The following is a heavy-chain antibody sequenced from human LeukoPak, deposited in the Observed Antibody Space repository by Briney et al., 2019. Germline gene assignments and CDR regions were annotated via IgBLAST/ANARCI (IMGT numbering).Heavy chain of an antibody. J-gene: IGHJ5*02. V-gene: IGHV3-66*01. CDR2: IFSGGDT. Sequence: TGGSLRLSCAASGFTVSNNWMNWVRQAPGKGLEWVSLIFSGGDTQYADSVKDRFTIPRDASKNTLYLQMSNLRAEDTAVYYCARDPSAVTANTYAWGQGTLVTVSS. CDR3: ARDPSAVTANTYA. CDR1: GFTVSNNW. D-gene: IGHD2-2*01.